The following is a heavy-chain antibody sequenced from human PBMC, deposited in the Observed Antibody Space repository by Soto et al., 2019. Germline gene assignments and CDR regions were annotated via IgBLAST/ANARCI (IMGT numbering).Heavy chain of an antibody. J-gene: IGHJ4*02. CDR2: ISRSSDHM. V-gene: IGHV3-21*01. D-gene: IGHD2-15*01. CDR3: TRGISGGPWDF. Sequence: EVQLVESGGGLVKPGGSLRLSCAASGFIFSTYSMNWVRQTPGKGLEWVSSISRSSDHMYYADSVRGRFTISRDNAKNSLFLQMNSLRGEDTAVYYCTRGISGGPWDFWGQGALVTVTS. CDR1: GFIFSTYS.